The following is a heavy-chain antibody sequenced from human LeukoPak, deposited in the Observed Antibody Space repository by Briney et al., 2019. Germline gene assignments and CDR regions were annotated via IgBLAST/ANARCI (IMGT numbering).Heavy chain of an antibody. CDR1: GGSISSYY. D-gene: IGHD3-16*01. J-gene: IGHJ4*02. Sequence: SETLSLTCTVSGGSISSYYWSWIRQPPGKGLEWIGYIYYSGSTNYNPSLKSRVTISVDTSKNQFSLKLSSVTAADTAVYYCARIIMIPRGYIIDYWGQGTLVTVSS. CDR3: ARIIMIPRGYIIDY. CDR2: IYYSGST. V-gene: IGHV4-59*01.